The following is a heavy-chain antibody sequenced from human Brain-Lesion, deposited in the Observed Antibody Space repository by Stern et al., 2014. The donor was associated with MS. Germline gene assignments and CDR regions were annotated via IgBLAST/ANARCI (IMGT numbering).Heavy chain of an antibody. CDR3: ARGESSRYYYYFDY. V-gene: IGHV4-30-4*08. Sequence: QVHLVESGPGLVKPSQTLSLTCNVSGDSISSGDNYWSWIRQSPGKGLEWLGYIYYIGSTFYNPSLKSRVTISVDTSHHSLALRLSSVTAADTAVYYCARGESSRYYYYFDYWGQGTLVTVSS. J-gene: IGHJ4*02. D-gene: IGHD3-22*01. CDR2: IYYIGST. CDR1: GDSISSGDNY.